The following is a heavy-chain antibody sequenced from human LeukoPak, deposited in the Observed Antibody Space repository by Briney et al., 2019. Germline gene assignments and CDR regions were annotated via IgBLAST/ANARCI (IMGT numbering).Heavy chain of an antibody. D-gene: IGHD5-24*01. J-gene: IGHJ6*02. CDR2: TSPGDSDT. V-gene: IGHV5-51*01. CDR1: GNTFTGSW. Sequence: GESLKISCKGSGNTFTGSWIAWVRQMPGKGLECMGITSPGDSDTRYSPSFQGQVTISADKSITTAYLQWSSLKASDTAVYYCARLVREGYNSHYYGLDVWGQGTTVIVSS. CDR3: ARLVREGYNSHYYGLDV.